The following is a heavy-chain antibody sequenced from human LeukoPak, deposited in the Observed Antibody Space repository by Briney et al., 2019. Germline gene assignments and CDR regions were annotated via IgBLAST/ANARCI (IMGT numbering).Heavy chain of an antibody. D-gene: IGHD2-2*01. CDR1: GFTFSDYY. J-gene: IGHJ5*02. Sequence: GGSLRLSCAASGFTFSDYYMSWIRQAPGKGLEWVSYISSSSSYTNYADSVKGRFTISRDNAKNSLYLQMNSLRAQDTAVYYCARVLGYCSSTSCYSWFDPWGQGTLVTVSS. CDR3: ARVLGYCSSTSCYSWFDP. V-gene: IGHV3-11*06. CDR2: ISSSSSYT.